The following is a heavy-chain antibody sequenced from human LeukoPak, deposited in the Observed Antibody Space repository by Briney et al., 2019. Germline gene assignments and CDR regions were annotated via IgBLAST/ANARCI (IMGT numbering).Heavy chain of an antibody. CDR2: INHSGST. V-gene: IGHV4-34*01. Sequence: SETLSLTCAVYGGSFSGYYWSWIRQPPGKGLEWIGEINHSGSTNYNPSLKSRVTISVDTSKNQFSLKLSSVTAADTAVYYCARGLRYFDWLHNWSDPWGQGTLVTVSS. CDR1: GGSFSGYY. CDR3: ARGLRYFDWLHNWSDP. J-gene: IGHJ5*02. D-gene: IGHD3-9*01.